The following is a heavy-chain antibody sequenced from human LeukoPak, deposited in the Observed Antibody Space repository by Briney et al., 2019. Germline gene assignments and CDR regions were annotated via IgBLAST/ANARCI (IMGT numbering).Heavy chain of an antibody. J-gene: IGHJ5*02. CDR1: GGSISTDH. Sequence: SETLSLTCSVSGGSISTDHWSWIRQSAGKGLEWIGRISTTGSASYNPSLKSRLTMSVDMSKNQFSLTLTSVTAADTAVYYCARSSAITIFGVINWFDPWGRGTLVTVSS. V-gene: IGHV4-4*07. CDR2: ISTTGSA. CDR3: ARSSAITIFGVINWFDP. D-gene: IGHD3-3*01.